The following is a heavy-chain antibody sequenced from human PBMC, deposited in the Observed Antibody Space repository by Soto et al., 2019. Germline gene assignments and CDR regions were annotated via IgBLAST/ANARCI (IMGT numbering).Heavy chain of an antibody. V-gene: IGHV4-31*03. CDR2: IYYSGST. D-gene: IGHD2-15*01. CDR3: ARDRECSGGTCYNYFDY. Sequence: SETLSLTCTVSGGSISSGGYYWSWIRQHPGKGLEWIGYIYYSGSTYYNPSLKSRVTISVDTSKNQFSLKLSSVTAADTAVYYCARDRECSGGTCYNYFDYWGQGTLVTVSS. J-gene: IGHJ4*02. CDR1: GGSISSGGYY.